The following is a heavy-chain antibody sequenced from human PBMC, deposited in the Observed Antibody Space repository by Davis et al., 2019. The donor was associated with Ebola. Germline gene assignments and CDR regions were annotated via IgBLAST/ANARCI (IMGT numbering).Heavy chain of an antibody. CDR3: ARSRAIPYYYYGMDV. CDR1: GGSISSVGYY. V-gene: IGHV4-31*03. Sequence: SETLSLTCTVSGGSISSVGYYWSWIRQRPGQGLEWIGYINYSGTSYNTPSLKSRVTLSVDTATNQFSLKLSSVTAADTAVYYCARSRAIPYYYYGMDVWGQGTTVTVSS. D-gene: IGHD5-24*01. J-gene: IGHJ6*02. CDR2: INYSGTS.